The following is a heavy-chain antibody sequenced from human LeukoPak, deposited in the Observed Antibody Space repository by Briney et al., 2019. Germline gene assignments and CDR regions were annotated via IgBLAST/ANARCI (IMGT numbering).Heavy chain of an antibody. Sequence: SETLSLTCTVSGGSISSYYWSWIRQPPGKGLEWIGYIYYSGSTNYNPSLKSRVTISVDTSKNQFSLKLSSVTAADTAVYYCARGHSSSWYLPHYYYYGMDVWGQGTTVTVSS. CDR1: GGSISSYY. J-gene: IGHJ6*02. D-gene: IGHD6-13*01. CDR3: ARGHSSSWYLPHYYYYGMDV. V-gene: IGHV4-59*01. CDR2: IYYSGST.